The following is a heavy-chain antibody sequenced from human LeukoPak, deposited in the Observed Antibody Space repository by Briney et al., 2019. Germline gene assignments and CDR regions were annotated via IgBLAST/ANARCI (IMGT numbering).Heavy chain of an antibody. Sequence: GASVKVSCKASGGTFSSYAISWVRQAPGQGLEWMGGIIPIFGTANYAQKFQGRVTITADESTSTAYMELSSLRSEDTAVYYSARDQGIAVAGTWGSYNWFDPWGQGTLVTVSS. V-gene: IGHV1-69*13. D-gene: IGHD6-19*01. CDR1: GGTFSSYA. J-gene: IGHJ5*02. CDR2: IIPIFGTA. CDR3: ARDQGIAVAGTWGSYNWFDP.